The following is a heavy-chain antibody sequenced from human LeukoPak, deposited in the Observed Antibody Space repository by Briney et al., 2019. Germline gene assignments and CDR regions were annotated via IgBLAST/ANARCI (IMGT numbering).Heavy chain of an antibody. D-gene: IGHD3-3*01. J-gene: IGHJ4*02. CDR2: ISGSGSDI. Sequence: GESLRLSCTASGFAFSNYAMSWVRQAPGKGLEWVSGISGSGSDIYYADSVKGRFTISRDNSKNTLYLQMSSLRADDTAVYYCAKDGYDFWSGYQIDFWGQGTLVTVSS. CDR3: AKDGYDFWSGYQIDF. V-gene: IGHV3-23*01. CDR1: GFAFSNYA.